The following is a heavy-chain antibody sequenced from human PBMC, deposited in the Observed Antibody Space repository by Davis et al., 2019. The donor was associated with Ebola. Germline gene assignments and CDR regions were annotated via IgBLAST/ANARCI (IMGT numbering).Heavy chain of an antibody. V-gene: IGHV3-21*01. CDR1: GFTFSSYS. CDR3: ARDPRGHYDSTNT. CDR2: ISSSSSYI. D-gene: IGHD3-22*01. J-gene: IGHJ4*02. Sequence: GESLKISCAASGFTFSSYSMNWVRQAPGKGLEWVSSISSSSSYIYYADSVKGRFTISRDNAKNSLYLQMNSLRVDDTAVYYCARDPRGHYDSTNTWGQGSLVTVSS.